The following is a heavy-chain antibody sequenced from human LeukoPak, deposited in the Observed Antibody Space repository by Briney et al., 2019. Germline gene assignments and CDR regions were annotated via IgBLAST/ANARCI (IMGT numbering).Heavy chain of an antibody. CDR1: GDSVSSGGHY. CDR2: ISYSANS. Sequence: NSSETLSLTCTVPGDSVSSGGHYWVWVRQPPGKGLEWLGAISYSANSYYSPSHKSRVTISIDMSKNQFSLRLSSVTAADTAFYYCARQCSSISCPIDYWGQGNLVTVSS. CDR3: ARQCSSISCPIDY. D-gene: IGHD2-2*01. J-gene: IGHJ4*02. V-gene: IGHV4-39*01.